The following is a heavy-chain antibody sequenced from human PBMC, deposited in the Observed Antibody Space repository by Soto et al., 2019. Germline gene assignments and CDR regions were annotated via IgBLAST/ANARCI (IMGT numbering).Heavy chain of an antibody. D-gene: IGHD3-22*01. CDR2: ISGSGGST. J-gene: IGHJ4*02. V-gene: IGHV3-23*01. Sequence: GGSLRLSCAASGFTFSSYAMSWVRQAPGKGLEWVSAISGSGGSTYYAYSVKGRFTISRDNSKNTLYLQMNSLRAEDTALYYCAKDSYYYDSSGYKAYFDYWGQGTLVTVSS. CDR3: AKDSYYYDSSGYKAYFDY. CDR1: GFTFSSYA.